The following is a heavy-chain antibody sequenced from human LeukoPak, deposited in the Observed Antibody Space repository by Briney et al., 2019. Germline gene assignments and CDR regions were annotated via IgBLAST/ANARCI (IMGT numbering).Heavy chain of an antibody. CDR3: AKESSGYYLDY. Sequence: GGSLRLSCAASGLTVSNNYMSWVRQAPGKGPECVSFIYPSGATFYADSVKGRFANSRDDSKNTLYLQMNNLRIDDTAVYYCAKESSGYYLDYWGQGTLVSVSS. CDR2: IYPSGAT. J-gene: IGHJ4*02. V-gene: IGHV3-53*01. CDR1: GLTVSNNY. D-gene: IGHD6-25*01.